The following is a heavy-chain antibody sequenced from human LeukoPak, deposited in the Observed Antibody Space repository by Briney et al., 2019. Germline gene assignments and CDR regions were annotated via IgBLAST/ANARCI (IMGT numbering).Heavy chain of an antibody. V-gene: IGHV3-7*01. Sequence: PGGSLRLSCAASGFTFNTHWMTWVRQAPGKGLEWVANIKQDGSEKYYGDSVEGRFTVSRDNAKNSLYLQMNSLRAEDTAVYYCARLRNVDLDVWXQGTTVTVSS. CDR3: ARLRNVDLDV. D-gene: IGHD1-1*01. CDR1: GFTFNTHW. J-gene: IGHJ6*01. CDR2: IKQDGSEK.